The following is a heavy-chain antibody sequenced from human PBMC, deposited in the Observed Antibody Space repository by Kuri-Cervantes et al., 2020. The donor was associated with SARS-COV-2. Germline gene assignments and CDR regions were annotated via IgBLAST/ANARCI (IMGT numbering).Heavy chain of an antibody. V-gene: IGHV4-38-2*01. CDR1: GYSISSGYY. D-gene: IGHD5-24*01. CDR2: IYHSGST. J-gene: IGHJ4*02. Sequence: SQTLSLTCAVSGYSISSGYYWGWIRQPPGKGLEWIGSIYHSGSTYYNPSLKSRVTISVDTSKNHFSLKLNSVTAADTAVYYCGKVSWLQLWRRYSDSWGQGTLVTVSS. CDR3: GKVSWLQLWRRYSDS.